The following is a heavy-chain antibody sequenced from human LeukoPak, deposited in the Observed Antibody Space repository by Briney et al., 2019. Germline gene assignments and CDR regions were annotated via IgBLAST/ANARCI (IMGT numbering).Heavy chain of an antibody. J-gene: IGHJ6*03. CDR2: INSDGSST. V-gene: IGHV3-74*01. D-gene: IGHD3-10*01. CDR1: GFTFSSYW. Sequence: PGGSLRLSCAASGFTFSSYWMHWVRQAPGKGLVWVSRINSDGSSTSYADSVKGRFTISRDNAKNTLYLQMNSLRAEDTAVYYCSSGSPYYYMDVWGKGTTVTVSS. CDR3: SSGSPYYYMDV.